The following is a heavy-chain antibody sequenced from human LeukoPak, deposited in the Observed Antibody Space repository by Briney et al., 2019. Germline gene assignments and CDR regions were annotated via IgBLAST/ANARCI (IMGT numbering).Heavy chain of an antibody. CDR2: IHPGGNEK. CDR3: ARGDDFSGDY. Sequence: GSLRLSCAASGFTFSTYWMSWVRQAPGKGLEWVTNIHPGGNEKYYVDSVKGRFTISRDNVKNSLYLQMNSLRVEDTAVYYCARGDDFSGDYWGQGTLVTVSS. J-gene: IGHJ4*02. D-gene: IGHD3/OR15-3a*01. V-gene: IGHV3-7*04. CDR1: GFTFSTYW.